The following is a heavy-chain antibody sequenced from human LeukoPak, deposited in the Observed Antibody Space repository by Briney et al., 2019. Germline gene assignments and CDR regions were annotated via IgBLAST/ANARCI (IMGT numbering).Heavy chain of an antibody. Sequence: TGGSLRLSCSASGFTFSNYAMHWVRQAPGKGLEYVSSITSNGDTTHYADALKGRFTISRDNSKNTLYLQMISLRPEDTAVYFCLRDSQGAGDYWGLGTLVTVSS. V-gene: IGHV3-64D*09. CDR3: LRDSQGAGDY. CDR1: GFTFSNYA. J-gene: IGHJ4*02. CDR2: ITSNGDTT. D-gene: IGHD3-10*01.